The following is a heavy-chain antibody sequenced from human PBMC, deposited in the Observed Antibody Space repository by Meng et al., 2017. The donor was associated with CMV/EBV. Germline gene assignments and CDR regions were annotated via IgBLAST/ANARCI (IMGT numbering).Heavy chain of an antibody. CDR2: IYYSGST. CDR1: GGSISSGDYY. J-gene: IGHJ4*02. CDR3: ARVTSRVAGAFDY. D-gene: IGHD1-14*01. Sequence: QVKLQESGRGLVKPSQTLSLTCTVSGGSISSGDYYWSWIRQPPGKGLEWIGYIYYSGSTYYNPSLKSRVTISVDTSKSQFSLKLSSVTAADTAVYYCARVTSRVAGAFDYWGQGTLVTASS. V-gene: IGHV4-30-4*08.